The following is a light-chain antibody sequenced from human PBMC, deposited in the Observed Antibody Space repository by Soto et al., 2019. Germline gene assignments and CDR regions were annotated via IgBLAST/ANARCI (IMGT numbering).Light chain of an antibody. Sequence: QSVLTQPPSVSGAPGQRVTISCTGINSNIGAGFDVHWYQQLPGTAPKLLIYDVNKRPSGVPDRFSGSKSGNTASLTISGLQAGDEAEYYCCSYAGSYTVVFGGGTKLTVL. V-gene: IGLV1-40*01. CDR2: DVN. CDR1: NSNIGAGFD. CDR3: CSYAGSYTVV. J-gene: IGLJ2*01.